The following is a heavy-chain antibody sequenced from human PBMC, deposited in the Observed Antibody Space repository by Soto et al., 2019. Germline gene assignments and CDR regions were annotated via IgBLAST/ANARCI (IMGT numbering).Heavy chain of an antibody. D-gene: IGHD3-10*01. CDR3: ASIEDYGSGSYYKTYYYGMDV. Sequence: PSETLSLTCTVSGGSISSGDYYWSWIRQPPGKGLEWIGYIYYSGSTYYNPSLKSRVTISVDTSKNQFSLKLSSVTAADTAVYYCASIEDYGSGSYYKTYYYGMDVWGQGTTVTVSS. CDR1: GGSISSGDYY. J-gene: IGHJ6*02. CDR2: IYYSGST. V-gene: IGHV4-30-4*01.